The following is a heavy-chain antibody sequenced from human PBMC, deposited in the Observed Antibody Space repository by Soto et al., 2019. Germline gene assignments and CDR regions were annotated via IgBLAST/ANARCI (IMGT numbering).Heavy chain of an antibody. Sequence: QVQLVQSGAEVKKPGASVKVSCKASGYTFTGYYMHWVRQAPGQGLEWMGWINPNSGGTNYAQKFQGRVTMTRDTSISTAYMELSRLRSDDTAVYYWARDAPNPITMVRGVIGDWGQGTLVTVSS. CDR3: ARDAPNPITMVRGVIGD. CDR1: GYTFTGYY. V-gene: IGHV1-2*02. J-gene: IGHJ4*02. D-gene: IGHD3-10*01. CDR2: INPNSGGT.